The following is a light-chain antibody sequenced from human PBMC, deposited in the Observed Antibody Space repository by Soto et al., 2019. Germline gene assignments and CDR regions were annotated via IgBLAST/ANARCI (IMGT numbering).Light chain of an antibody. CDR3: AAWDDSLSGWV. Sequence: QSVLTQPPSASGTPGQRVTISCSGSSSNIGSNYVYWYQQLPGTAPKLLIYRNNQRPSGVPDRFSGSKSGTSASLAISGLLSEDEADYYCAAWDDSLSGWVFGGGPKVTVL. J-gene: IGLJ3*02. CDR2: RNN. CDR1: SSNIGSNY. V-gene: IGLV1-47*01.